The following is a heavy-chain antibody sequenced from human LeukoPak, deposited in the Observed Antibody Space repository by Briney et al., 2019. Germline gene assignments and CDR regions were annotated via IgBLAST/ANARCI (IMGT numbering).Heavy chain of an antibody. CDR1: GFTFSSYG. Sequence: PGRSLRLSCAASGFTFSSYGMHWVRQAPGKGLEWVAVISYDGSNKYYADSVKGRFTISRDNSKNTLYLQMNSLKTEDTAVYYCTRLTVTTRGAHPEGYYFDYWGQGTLVTVSS. CDR3: TRLTVTTRGAHPEGYYFDY. V-gene: IGHV3-33*08. CDR2: ISYDGSNK. D-gene: IGHD4-17*01. J-gene: IGHJ4*02.